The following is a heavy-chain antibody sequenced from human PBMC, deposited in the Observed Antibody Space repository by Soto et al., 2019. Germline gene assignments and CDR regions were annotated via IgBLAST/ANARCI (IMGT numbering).Heavy chain of an antibody. Sequence: QVHLVDSGGGVVQPGRSLRLSCVASGFTFSDHGMQWVRQAPGKGLEWVAVVSSKGEAHRHADSVKGRFTISRDISKNTRYRQMDSLRTEDVAVYYCVREGRYGEWYFDLWGRGTLVAVSS. CDR1: GFTFSDHG. D-gene: IGHD3-10*01. CDR3: VREGRYGEWYFDL. J-gene: IGHJ2*01. V-gene: IGHV3-30*03. CDR2: VSSKGEAH.